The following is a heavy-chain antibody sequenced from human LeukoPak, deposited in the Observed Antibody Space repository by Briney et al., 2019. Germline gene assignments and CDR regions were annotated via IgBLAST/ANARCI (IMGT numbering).Heavy chain of an antibody. V-gene: IGHV3-72*01. CDR3: ARGALHSGSYYYYYGMDV. D-gene: IGHD1-26*01. J-gene: IGHJ6*02. CDR2: TRNKANSYTT. CDR1: GFTFSDHY. Sequence: PGGSLRLSCAASGFTFSDHYMDWVRQAPGEGLEWVGRTRNKANSYTTEYAASVKGRFTISRDDSKNSLYLQMNSLKTEDTAVYYCARGALHSGSYYYYYGMDVWGQGTTVTVSS.